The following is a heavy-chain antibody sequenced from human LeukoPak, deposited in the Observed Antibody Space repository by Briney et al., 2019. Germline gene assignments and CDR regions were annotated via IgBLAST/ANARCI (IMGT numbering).Heavy chain of an antibody. CDR2: IYHSGST. J-gene: IGHJ6*03. CDR3: ARAALSFYYYYYMDV. Sequence: PSETLSLTCTVSGYSISSGYYWGWIRQPPGKGLEWIGSIYHSGSTYYNPSLKSRVTISVDTSKNQFSLKLSSVTAADTAVYYCARAALSFYYYYYMDVWGKGTTVTVSS. V-gene: IGHV4-38-2*02. D-gene: IGHD2-15*01. CDR1: GYSISSGYY.